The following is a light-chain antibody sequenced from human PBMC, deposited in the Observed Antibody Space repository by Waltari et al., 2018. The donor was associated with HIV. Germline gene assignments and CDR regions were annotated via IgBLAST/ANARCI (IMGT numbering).Light chain of an antibody. V-gene: IGLV7-43*01. CDR3: MLFFRSSYL. CDR2: SSN. J-gene: IGLJ2*01. CDR1: TGPVSSGHY. Sequence: QTVVTQEPSLSVAPGGTLTLTCTSATGPVSSGHYANWFQQKPGQPPRPLFYSSNKRHSFTPGRFSAPLVGDRAALTLSTVWPEDQADYFCMLFFRSSYLFGGGTKVTVL.